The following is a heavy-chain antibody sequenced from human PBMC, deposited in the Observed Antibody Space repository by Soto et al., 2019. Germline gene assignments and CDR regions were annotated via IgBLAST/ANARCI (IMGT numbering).Heavy chain of an antibody. J-gene: IGHJ4*02. CDR2: ISSSGSTI. Sequence: GGSLRLSCAASGFTFSSYEMNWVRQAPGKGLEWVSYISSSGSTIYYADSVKGRFTISRDNAKNSLYLQMNSLRAEDTAVYYCVRSSALIYCSSTSCYYFDYWGQGTLVTVSS. CDR1: GFTFSSYE. V-gene: IGHV3-48*03. D-gene: IGHD2-2*01. CDR3: VRSSALIYCSSTSCYYFDY.